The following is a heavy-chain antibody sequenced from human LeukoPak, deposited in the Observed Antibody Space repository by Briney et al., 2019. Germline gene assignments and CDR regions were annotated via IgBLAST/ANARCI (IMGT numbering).Heavy chain of an antibody. V-gene: IGHV4-34*01. D-gene: IGHD6-13*01. Sequence: SETLSLTCAVYGGSFSGYYWSWIRQPPGKGLEWIGEINHSGSTNYNPSLKSRVTISVDTSKNQFSLKLSSVTAADTAVYYCARGLLKAAAGRSLGCWGQGTLVTVSS. CDR3: ARGLLKAAAGRSLGC. CDR1: GGSFSGYY. CDR2: INHSGST. J-gene: IGHJ4*02.